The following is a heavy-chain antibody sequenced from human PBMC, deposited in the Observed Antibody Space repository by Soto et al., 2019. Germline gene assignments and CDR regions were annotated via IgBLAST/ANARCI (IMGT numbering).Heavy chain of an antibody. D-gene: IGHD3-3*01. CDR3: ARATYYDFWSGPSWFDY. J-gene: IGHJ4*02. V-gene: IGHV4-59*01. CDR2: IYYSGST. CDR1: GGSISSYY. Sequence: SLTCTVSGGSISSYYWSWIRQPPGKGLEWIGYIYYSGSTNYNPSLKSRVTISVDTSKNQFSLKLSSVTAADTAVYYCARATYYDFWSGPSWFDYWGQGTLLTVSS.